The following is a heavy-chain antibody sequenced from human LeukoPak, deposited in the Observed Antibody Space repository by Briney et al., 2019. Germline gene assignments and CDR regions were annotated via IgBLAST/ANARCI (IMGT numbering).Heavy chain of an antibody. CDR3: VRARDMAFDL. Sequence: SETLSLTCTVSGSSISPYYWSWIRQSPGKGLEWIGNIHNSGSIYNPSLKSRITISQATSKNQVSLKLTAVTAADTALYYCVRARDMAFDLWGQGTMVTVSA. J-gene: IGHJ3*01. CDR1: GSSISPYY. V-gene: IGHV4-59*01. D-gene: IGHD2-21*02. CDR2: IHNSGS.